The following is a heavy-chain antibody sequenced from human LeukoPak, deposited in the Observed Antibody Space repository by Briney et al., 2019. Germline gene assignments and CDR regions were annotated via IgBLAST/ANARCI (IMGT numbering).Heavy chain of an antibody. Sequence: GGSLRLSCVASGFTFSSYAMSWVRQAPGKGLEWVLAISGSGSSTYYADSVKCRFTISRDNSKNTLYLQMNSLRAEDTAVYYCAREGYYYDSSGYSQNDAFDIWGQGTMVTVSS. J-gene: IGHJ3*02. CDR2: ISGSGSST. D-gene: IGHD3-22*01. V-gene: IGHV3-23*01. CDR1: GFTFSSYA. CDR3: AREGYYYDSSGYSQNDAFDI.